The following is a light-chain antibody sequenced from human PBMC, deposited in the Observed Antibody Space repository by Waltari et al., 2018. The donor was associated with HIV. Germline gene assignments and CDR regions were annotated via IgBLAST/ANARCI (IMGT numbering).Light chain of an antibody. CDR2: YYD. Sequence: QSVLTQPPSVSDAPRQRVTIACSGSSSKIGNNSGTWYQQVPGKATKLLIYYYDPLSSGVSDRFSGSKSGTSASLAIRGLQSEDEAEYYCAAWDDYLNGYVFGSGTKVTVL. J-gene: IGLJ1*01. V-gene: IGLV1-36*01. CDR3: AAWDDYLNGYV. CDR1: SSKIGNNS.